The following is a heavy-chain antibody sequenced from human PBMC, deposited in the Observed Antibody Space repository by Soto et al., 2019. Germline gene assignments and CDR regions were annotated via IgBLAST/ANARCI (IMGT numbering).Heavy chain of an antibody. CDR3: ARDRTGEYDFWSGYQLKPYYMDV. J-gene: IGHJ6*03. D-gene: IGHD3-3*01. CDR1: GFTFSSYG. Sequence: PGGSLRLSCAASGFTFSSYGMHWVRQAPGKGLEWVAVIWYDGSNKYYADSVKGRFTISRDNSKNTLYLQMNSLRAEDTAVYYCARDRTGEYDFWSGYQLKPYYMDVWGKGTTVTVSS. V-gene: IGHV3-33*01. CDR2: IWYDGSNK.